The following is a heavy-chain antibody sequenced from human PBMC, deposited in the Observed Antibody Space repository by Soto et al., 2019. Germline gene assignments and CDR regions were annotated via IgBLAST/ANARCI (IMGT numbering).Heavy chain of an antibody. Sequence: EVHLVESGGGLVQPGGSLRLSCAASGFTFSTYWMHWVRQAPGKGRVWVSRINADGTTTTYADSVKGRFTISRDNAKNTLYLQMNSLRAEDTAVYFCATVATHSYNWVDPWGQGTLVTISS. CDR3: ATVATHSYNWVDP. CDR2: INADGTTT. D-gene: IGHD3-3*02. CDR1: GFTFSTYW. J-gene: IGHJ5*02. V-gene: IGHV3-74*01.